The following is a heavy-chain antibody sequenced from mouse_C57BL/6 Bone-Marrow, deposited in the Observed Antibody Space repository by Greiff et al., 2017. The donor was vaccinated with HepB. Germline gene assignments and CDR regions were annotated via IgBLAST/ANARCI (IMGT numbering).Heavy chain of an antibody. J-gene: IGHJ2*01. Sequence: QVQLQQPGAELVKPGASVKLSCKASGYTFTSYWMHWVKQRPGKGLEWIGMIHPNSGSTNYNEKFKSKATLTVDKSSSTAYMQLSSLTSEDSAVYYCARYYYGSLDYWGQGTTLTVSS. V-gene: IGHV1-64*01. D-gene: IGHD1-1*01. CDR2: IHPNSGST. CDR1: GYTFTSYW. CDR3: ARYYYGSLDY.